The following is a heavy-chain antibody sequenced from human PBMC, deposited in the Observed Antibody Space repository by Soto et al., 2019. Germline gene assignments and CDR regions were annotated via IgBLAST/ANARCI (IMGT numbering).Heavy chain of an antibody. V-gene: IGHV1-2*02. D-gene: IGHD4-4*01. CDR1: GYTFSVYH. Sequence: ASVKVSCKASGYTFSVYHLHWVRQAPGQGLEWMGWIHPNSGGTNYAQRFEGRVTMTRDTSINTAYMELSRLTSDDTAVYSCAKELQRGMDVWGQGTTVTVSS. J-gene: IGHJ6*02. CDR2: IHPNSGGT. CDR3: AKELQRGMDV.